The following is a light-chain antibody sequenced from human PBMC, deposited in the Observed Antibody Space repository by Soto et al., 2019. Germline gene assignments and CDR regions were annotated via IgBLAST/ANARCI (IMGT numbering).Light chain of an antibody. CDR1: SSDVGGYNY. V-gene: IGLV2-14*03. Sequence: QSVLTQPASVSGSPGQSITISCTGTSSDVGGYNYVSWYQHHPGKAPKLMIYDVSNRPSGVSNRFSGSKSGNTASLTISGLQPEDEADSYCSSYTTSNTRQIVFGTGTKVNVL. J-gene: IGLJ1*01. CDR3: SSYTTSNTRQIV. CDR2: DVS.